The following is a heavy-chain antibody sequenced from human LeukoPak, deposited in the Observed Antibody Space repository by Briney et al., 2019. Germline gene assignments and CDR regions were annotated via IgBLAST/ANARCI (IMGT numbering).Heavy chain of an antibody. Sequence: GGSLRLSCAASGSTFSSYSMNWVRQAPGKGPEWVSSISSSSSYIYYADPVKGRFTISRDNAKNSLYLQMNSLRAEDTAVYYCAREGIAVAATALDYWGQGTLVTVSS. CDR1: GSTFSSYS. D-gene: IGHD6-19*01. CDR2: ISSSSSYI. CDR3: AREGIAVAATALDY. J-gene: IGHJ4*02. V-gene: IGHV3-21*01.